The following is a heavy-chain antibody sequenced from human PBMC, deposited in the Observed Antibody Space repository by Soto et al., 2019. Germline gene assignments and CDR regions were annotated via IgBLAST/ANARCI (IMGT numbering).Heavy chain of an antibody. Sequence: QVQLVQSGAEVKKPGSSVKVSCKASGGTFSSYAISWVRQAPGQGLEWMGGIIPIFGTANYAQKFQGRVTITADESTSTAYMELSSLRSEDTAVYYCARPMVGSMVRVTLNHYGMDVWGQGTTVTVSS. V-gene: IGHV1-69*01. D-gene: IGHD3-10*01. J-gene: IGHJ6*02. CDR2: IIPIFGTA. CDR3: ARPMVGSMVRVTLNHYGMDV. CDR1: GGTFSSYA.